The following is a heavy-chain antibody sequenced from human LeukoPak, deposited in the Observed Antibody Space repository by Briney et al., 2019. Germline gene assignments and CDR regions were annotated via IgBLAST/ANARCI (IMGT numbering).Heavy chain of an antibody. J-gene: IGHJ4*02. D-gene: IGHD2-21*02. CDR3: AKGGNIVVVTALDY. CDR2: ISGSGGST. Sequence: GGSLRLSCAASGFTFSSYAMSWVRQAPGKGLEWVSAISGSGGSTYYADSVKGRFTISRDNSKNTLYLQMNSLRAEDTAVYYCAKGGNIVVVTALDYWGQGTLVTVSS. CDR1: GFTFSSYA. V-gene: IGHV3-23*01.